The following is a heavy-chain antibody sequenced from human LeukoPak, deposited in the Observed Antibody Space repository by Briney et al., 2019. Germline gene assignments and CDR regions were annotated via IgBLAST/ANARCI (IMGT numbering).Heavy chain of an antibody. CDR3: ARYNGDLTGGFDY. D-gene: IGHD4-17*01. Sequence: GASVKLSCKASGYTFTNCYIHWVRQAPGQGLERMGIINPAGGSTGYAQKFQGRVTITRETSTSTVYMELSSLRAEDTGVYYCARYNGDLTGGFDYGGQGTLVSVSS. CDR2: INPAGGST. J-gene: IGHJ4*02. V-gene: IGHV1-46*01. CDR1: GYTFTNCY.